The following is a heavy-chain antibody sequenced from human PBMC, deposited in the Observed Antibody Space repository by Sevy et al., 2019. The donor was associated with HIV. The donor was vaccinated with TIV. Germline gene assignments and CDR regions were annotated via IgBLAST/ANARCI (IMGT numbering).Heavy chain of an antibody. CDR2: ISGSGGST. Sequence: GGSLRLSCAASGFTFSSYAMSWVRQAPGKGLEWVSAISGSGGSTYYADSVKGRFTISRDNSKNTLYLQMNSLRAEDTAVYYCAKDQSFLLGYCSGGSCSQFLNAFDIWGQVTMVTVSS. CDR1: GFTFSSYA. J-gene: IGHJ3*02. V-gene: IGHV3-23*01. CDR3: AKDQSFLLGYCSGGSCSQFLNAFDI. D-gene: IGHD2-15*01.